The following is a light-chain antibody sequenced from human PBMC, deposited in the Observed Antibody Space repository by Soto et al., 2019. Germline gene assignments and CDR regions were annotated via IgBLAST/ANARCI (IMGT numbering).Light chain of an antibody. CDR3: SSYTSSSVV. CDR1: GSDVGGYNY. CDR2: EVS. Sequence: QSALTQPASVSGSPGQSITISCTGTGSDVGGYNYVSWYQQHPGKAPKLMIYEVSNRPSGDSNRFSGSKSGNTASLTISGLQAEDEADYYCSSYTSSSVVFGGGTKVTVL. J-gene: IGLJ2*01. V-gene: IGLV2-14*01.